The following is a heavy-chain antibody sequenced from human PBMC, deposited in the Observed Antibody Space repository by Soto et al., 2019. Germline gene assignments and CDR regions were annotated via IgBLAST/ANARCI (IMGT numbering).Heavy chain of an antibody. J-gene: IGHJ6*02. CDR3: ARDAYCGGDCYSYYYGMDV. Sequence: QVQLVQSGAEVKKPGASVKVSCKASGYTFTSYDINWVRQATGQGLEWMGWMNPNSGNTGYAQKFQGRVTMTRNTSISTAYMELSSLRSEDTAVYYCARDAYCGGDCYSYYYGMDVWGQGTTVTVSS. D-gene: IGHD2-21*02. CDR2: MNPNSGNT. V-gene: IGHV1-8*01. CDR1: GYTFTSYD.